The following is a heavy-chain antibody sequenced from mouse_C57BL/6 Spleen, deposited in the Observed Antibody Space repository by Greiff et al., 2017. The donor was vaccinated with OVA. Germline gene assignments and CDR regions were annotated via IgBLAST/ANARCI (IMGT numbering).Heavy chain of an antibody. V-gene: IGHV1-50*01. CDR3: ASRFAY. J-gene: IGHJ3*01. CDR1: GYTFTSYW. Sequence: VQLQQPGAELVKPGASVKLSCKASGYTFTSYWMQWVKQRPGQGLEWIGEIDPSDSYTNYNQKFKGKATLTVDTSSSTAYMQLSSLTSEDSAVYYCASRFAYWGQGTLVTVSA. CDR2: IDPSDSYT.